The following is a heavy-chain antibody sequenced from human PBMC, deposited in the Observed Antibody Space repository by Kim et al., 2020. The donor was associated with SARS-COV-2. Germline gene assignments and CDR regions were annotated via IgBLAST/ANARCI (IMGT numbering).Heavy chain of an antibody. J-gene: IGHJ6*02. CDR3: ARDIAIWGMDV. CDR1: GGSISSYY. D-gene: IGHD6-13*01. CDR2: IYYSGST. V-gene: IGHV4-59*13. Sequence: SETLSLTCTVSGGSISSYYWSWIRQPPGKGLEWIGYIYYSGSTNYNPSLKSRVTISVDTSKNQFSLKLSSVTAADTAVYYCARDIAIWGMDVWGQGTTVTVSS.